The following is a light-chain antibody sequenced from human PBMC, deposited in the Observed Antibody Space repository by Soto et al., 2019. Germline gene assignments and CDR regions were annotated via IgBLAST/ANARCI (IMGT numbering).Light chain of an antibody. CDR1: SSDIGGYDY. V-gene: IGLV2-8*01. Sequence: QSALTQPPSASGSPGQSVTISCTGTSSDIGGYDYVSWYQQHPGKAPKLMIYEVSKRPSGVPDRFSGSKSGNTASLTVSGLQTEDEADYYCSSHAAAGVFGGGTQLTVL. CDR2: EVS. J-gene: IGLJ3*02. CDR3: SSHAAAGV.